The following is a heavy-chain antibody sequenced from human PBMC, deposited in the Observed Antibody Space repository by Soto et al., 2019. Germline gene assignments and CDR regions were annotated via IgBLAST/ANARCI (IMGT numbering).Heavy chain of an antibody. V-gene: IGHV3-23*01. CDR3: AKVTGDYDYIWGSYRHLDY. J-gene: IGHJ4*02. CDR1: GFTFSSYA. CDR2: ISGSGGST. D-gene: IGHD3-16*02. Sequence: HPGGSLRLSCAASGFTFSSYAMSWVRQAPGKGLEWVSAISGSGGSTYYADSVKGRFTISRDNSKNTLYLQMNSLRAEDTAVYYCAKVTGDYDYIWGSYRHLDYWGQGTLVTVSS.